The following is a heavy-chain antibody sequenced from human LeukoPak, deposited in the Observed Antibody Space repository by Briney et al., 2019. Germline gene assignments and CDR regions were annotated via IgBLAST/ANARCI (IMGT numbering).Heavy chain of an antibody. CDR2: ISSSSSYI. CDR3: ATPGESDGRLDH. Sequence: GGSLRLSCVASGFIFSSYSMNWVRQAPGKGLEWVSSISSSSSYIYYADSVKGRFTISRDNAKNSLYLQMNSLRAEDTAVYYCATPGESDGRLDHWGQGTLVTVSS. CDR1: GFIFSSYS. J-gene: IGHJ4*02. D-gene: IGHD2-8*01. V-gene: IGHV3-21*01.